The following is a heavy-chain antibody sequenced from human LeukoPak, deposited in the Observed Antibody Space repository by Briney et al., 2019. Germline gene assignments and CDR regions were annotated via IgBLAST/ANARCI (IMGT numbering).Heavy chain of an antibody. CDR3: ATWKVPVAWSEY. D-gene: IGHD2-2*01. Sequence: GESLKISCKGSGYSFTSYWIGWVRQMPGKGLEWMGIIFPGDSDTRYSPSFQGHVTISADKSISTAYLQWSNLKASDTAMYYCATWKVPVAWSEYWGQGTLVTVSS. J-gene: IGHJ4*02. CDR2: IFPGDSDT. V-gene: IGHV5-51*01. CDR1: GYSFTSYW.